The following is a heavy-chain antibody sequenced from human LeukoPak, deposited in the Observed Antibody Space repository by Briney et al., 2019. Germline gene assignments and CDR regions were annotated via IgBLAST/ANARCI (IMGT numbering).Heavy chain of an antibody. CDR1: GFTFSSYA. D-gene: IGHD2-15*01. Sequence: PGGSLRLSCAASGFTFSSYAMSWVRQAPGKGLEWVSAISGSGGSTYYADSVKGRFTISRDNSKNTLYLQMNSLRAEDTAVYYCAKRRDRTCSGGSCYSSFDYWGQGTLVTVSS. CDR2: ISGSGGST. J-gene: IGHJ4*02. V-gene: IGHV3-23*01. CDR3: AKRRDRTCSGGSCYSSFDY.